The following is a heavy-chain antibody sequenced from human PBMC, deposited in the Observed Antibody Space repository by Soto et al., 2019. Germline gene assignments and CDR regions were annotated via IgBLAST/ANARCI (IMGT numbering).Heavy chain of an antibody. Sequence: QVQLVESGGGVVQPGRSLRLSCAASGFTFSSYGMHWVRQAPGKGLEWVAVIWYDGSNKYYADSVKGRFTISRDNSKNTLYLLMNSLRAEDTAVYYCARGGAAAGSYYYSGMDVWGQGTTVTVSS. CDR3: ARGGAAAGSYYYSGMDV. J-gene: IGHJ6*02. CDR1: GFTFSSYG. V-gene: IGHV3-33*01. CDR2: IWYDGSNK. D-gene: IGHD6-13*01.